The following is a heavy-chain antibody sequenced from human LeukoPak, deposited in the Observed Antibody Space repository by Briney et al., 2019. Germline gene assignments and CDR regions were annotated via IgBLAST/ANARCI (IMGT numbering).Heavy chain of an antibody. D-gene: IGHD1-1*01. CDR1: GGSISSSSYY. Sequence: SETLSLTCTVSGGSISSSSYYWGWIRQPPGKGLEWIGSIYYSGSTYYNPSLKSRVTISVDTSKNQFSLKLSSVTAADTAVYYCARRSHGFGTRLDPWGQGTLVTVSS. J-gene: IGHJ5*02. CDR3: ARRSHGFGTRLDP. V-gene: IGHV4-39*01. CDR2: IYYSGST.